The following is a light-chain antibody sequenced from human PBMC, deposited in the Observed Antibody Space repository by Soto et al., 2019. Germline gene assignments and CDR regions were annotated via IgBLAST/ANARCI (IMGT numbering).Light chain of an antibody. CDR1: RTDVGSYDL. Sequence: QLVLTQPASVSGSPGQSITISCTGTRTDVGSYDLVSWYQQLPGKVPKLVIYEVTKRPSGVSNRFSGSKSGNTASLTISGLQAEDEADYYCCSYAGTSSFVLFGGGTKVTVL. CDR2: EVT. CDR3: CSYAGTSSFVL. J-gene: IGLJ2*01. V-gene: IGLV2-23*02.